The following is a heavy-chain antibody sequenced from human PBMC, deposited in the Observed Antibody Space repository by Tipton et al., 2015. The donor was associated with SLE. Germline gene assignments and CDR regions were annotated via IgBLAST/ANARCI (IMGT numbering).Heavy chain of an antibody. V-gene: IGHV3-NL1*01. Sequence: SLRLSCAASGFTFSSYGMHWVRQAPGKGLEWVSVIYSGGSTYYADSVKGRFTISRDNSKNTLYLQMNSLRAEDTAVYYCARDRWELLMGAFDIWGKGTTVTFSS. CDR3: ARDRWELLMGAFDI. CDR1: GFTFSSYG. CDR2: IYSGGST. D-gene: IGHD1-26*01. J-gene: IGHJ6*04.